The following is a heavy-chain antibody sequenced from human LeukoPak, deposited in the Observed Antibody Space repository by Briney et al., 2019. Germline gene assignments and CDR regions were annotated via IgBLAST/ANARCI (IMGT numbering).Heavy chain of an antibody. CDR3: ARDLRPYSGYDNLAFDI. CDR2: ISTSSLYI. CDR1: GFTFSSYT. D-gene: IGHD5-12*01. V-gene: IGHV3-21*01. J-gene: IGHJ3*02. Sequence: PGGSLRLSCAASGFTFSSYTMNWVRQAPGKGLEWVSFISTSSLYIYYADSVKGRFTISRDNAKNSLYLQMNSLRAEDTAVYYCARDLRPYSGYDNLAFDIWGQGTMVTVSS.